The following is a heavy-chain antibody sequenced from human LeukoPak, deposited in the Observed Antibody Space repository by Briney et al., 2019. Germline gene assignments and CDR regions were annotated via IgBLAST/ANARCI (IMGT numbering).Heavy chain of an antibody. Sequence: ASEKFFCKTSGYTFTHYHINGVPQASGQALVWMTCITPDPCDKGYARKFQDRVTITTDTSISTAYMELSSLSSEDTAVYFCARTTSMTASGYDYWGQGTLVTVSS. J-gene: IGHJ4*02. CDR1: GYTFTHYH. D-gene: IGHD2-21*02. CDR3: ARTTSMTASGYDY. CDR2: ITPDPCDK. V-gene: IGHV1-8*03.